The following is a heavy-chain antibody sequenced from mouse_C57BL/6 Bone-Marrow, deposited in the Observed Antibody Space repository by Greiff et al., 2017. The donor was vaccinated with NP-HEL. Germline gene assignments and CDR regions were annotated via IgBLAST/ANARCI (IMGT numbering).Heavy chain of an antibody. V-gene: IGHV1-81*01. CDR3: ARAGYSNYYFDY. J-gene: IGHJ2*01. CDR1: GYTFTSYG. Sequence: QVQLQQSGAELARPGASVKLSCKASGYTFTSYGISWVKQRTGQGLEWIGEIYPRSGNPYYNEKFKGKATLTADKSSSTAYMELRSLTSEDSAVYFCARAGYSNYYFDYWGQGTTLTVSS. CDR2: IYPRSGNP. D-gene: IGHD2-5*01.